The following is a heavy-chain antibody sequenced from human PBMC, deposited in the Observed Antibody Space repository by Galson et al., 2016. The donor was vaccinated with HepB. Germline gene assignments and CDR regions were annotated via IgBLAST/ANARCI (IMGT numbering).Heavy chain of an antibody. Sequence: ETLSLTCSVSGGSISSHYWSWIRQSPGKKLEWIGYVHYSGSTTYNPSLKSRVTMYVDTSKNQFSLILKSATAADTAVYYCAKVAQWELFTWDVWGQGTLVIVSS. CDR2: VHYSGST. V-gene: IGHV4-59*11. CDR3: AKVAQWELFTWDV. D-gene: IGHD1-26*01. CDR1: GGSISSHY. J-gene: IGHJ4*02.